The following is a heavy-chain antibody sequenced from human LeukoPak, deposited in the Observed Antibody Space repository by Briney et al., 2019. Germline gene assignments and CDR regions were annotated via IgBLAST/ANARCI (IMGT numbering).Heavy chain of an antibody. Sequence: GGSLRLSCAASGFTFSSYAMSWVRQAPGKGLEWVSAISGSGSTYYADSVKGRFTISRDNSKNTLYLQMNSLRAEDTAVYYCAKKGSSGYSHYWGQGTLVTVSS. CDR1: GFTFSSYA. J-gene: IGHJ4*02. D-gene: IGHD3-22*01. CDR2: ISGSGST. CDR3: AKKGSSGYSHY. V-gene: IGHV3-23*01.